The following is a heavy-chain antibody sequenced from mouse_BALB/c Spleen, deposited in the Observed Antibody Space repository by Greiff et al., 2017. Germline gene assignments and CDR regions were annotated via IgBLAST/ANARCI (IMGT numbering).Heavy chain of an antibody. CDR2: IYPGNGDT. CDR3: ARDRYWYFDV. J-gene: IGHJ1*01. V-gene: IGHV1-12*01. Sequence: LQQSGAELVKPGASVKMSCKASGYTFTSYNMHWVKQTPGQGLEWIGAIYPGNGDTSYNQKFKGKATLTADKSSSTAYMQLSSLTSEDSAVYYCARDRYWYFDVWGAGTTVTVSS. CDR1: GYTFTSYN.